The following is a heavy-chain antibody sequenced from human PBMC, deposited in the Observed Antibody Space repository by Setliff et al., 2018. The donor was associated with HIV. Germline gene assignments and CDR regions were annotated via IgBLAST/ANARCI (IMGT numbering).Heavy chain of an antibody. CDR1: GGSMSSHY. D-gene: IGHD1-26*01. CDR2: VYYSGST. CDR3: ARGLKGGGYYFDY. Sequence: PSATLSLTCTVSGGSMSSHYWSWVRQPPGKGLEWIGYVYYSGSTNYNPSLKSRVTLSFDTSKNNFSLNLNSVTATDTAVYYCARGLKGGGYYFDYWGQGMLVTVSS. V-gene: IGHV4-59*11. J-gene: IGHJ4*01.